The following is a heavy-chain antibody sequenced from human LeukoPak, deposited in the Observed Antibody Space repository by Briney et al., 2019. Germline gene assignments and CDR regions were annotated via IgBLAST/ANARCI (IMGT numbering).Heavy chain of an antibody. CDR3: ARDASSSSWYEMGY. J-gene: IGHJ4*02. V-gene: IGHV3-20*04. Sequence: GGSLRLSCAASGFSFSSYRMNWVRQAPGKGLEWVSGINWNGGSTGYADSVKGRFTISRDNAKNSLYLQMNSLRAEDTALYYCARDASSSSWYEMGYWGQGTLVTVSS. CDR2: INWNGGST. CDR1: GFSFSSYR. D-gene: IGHD6-13*01.